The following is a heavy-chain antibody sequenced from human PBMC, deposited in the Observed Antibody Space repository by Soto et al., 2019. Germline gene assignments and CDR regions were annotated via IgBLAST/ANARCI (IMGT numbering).Heavy chain of an antibody. D-gene: IGHD3-22*01. CDR2: IIPIFGTA. J-gene: IGHJ4*02. V-gene: IGHV1-69*01. Sequence: QVQLVQSGAEVKKPGSSVKVSCKASGGTFSSYAISWVRQAPGQGLEWMGGIIPIFGTANYAQKFQGRVTITADESTSTAYMELSSLRSEDTAVYYCARDPGPEFYYSSGYLGYYFDYWGQGTLVTVSS. CDR3: ARDPGPEFYYSSGYLGYYFDY. CDR1: GGTFSSYA.